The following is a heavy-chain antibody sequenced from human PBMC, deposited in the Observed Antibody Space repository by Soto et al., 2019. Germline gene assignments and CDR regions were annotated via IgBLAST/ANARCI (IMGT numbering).Heavy chain of an antibody. CDR1: GDSVNIGNYY. Sequence: SETLSLTCSVSGDSVNIGNYYLTWMRQPPGKGLEWIGHIYYSGNTNYSPSLKSRITISLDTTNNQFSLNLNSVTAADTAVYYCARVPVDTYTLYWYDPWGQGTVVTVSS. CDR2: IYYSGNT. CDR3: ARVPVDTYTLYWYDP. V-gene: IGHV4-61*01. D-gene: IGHD5-18*01. J-gene: IGHJ5*01.